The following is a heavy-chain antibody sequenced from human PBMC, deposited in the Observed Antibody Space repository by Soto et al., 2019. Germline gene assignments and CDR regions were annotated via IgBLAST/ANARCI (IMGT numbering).Heavy chain of an antibody. V-gene: IGHV4-61*08. CDR3: ARVTVAVPATTHYFDY. CDR2: FYYSGIT. D-gene: IGHD1-26*01. CDR1: GVSVNSGDYY. J-gene: IGHJ4*02. Sequence: SETLSHTCPVSGVSVNSGDYYWSWIRQPPGKGLEWIGYFYYSGITNYNPSLKGRVTISADTSKNQFSLKLRSVTAADAAAYYCARVTVAVPATTHYFDYWGQGTPVTVSS.